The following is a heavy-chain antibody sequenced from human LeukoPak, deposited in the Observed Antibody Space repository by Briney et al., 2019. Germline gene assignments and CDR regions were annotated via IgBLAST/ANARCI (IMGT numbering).Heavy chain of an antibody. CDR3: ARLTGYSSESWFDP. V-gene: IGHV4-59*01. CDR2: IYYSGST. D-gene: IGHD3-9*01. CDR1: GGSIRNYY. J-gene: IGHJ5*02. Sequence: PSETLSLTCTVSGGSIRNYYWSWIRQPPGKGLEWIGYIYYSGSTNYKSSLKSRVTISVDTSKNQFSLKLSSVTAADTAVYYCARLTGYSSESWFDPWGQGTLVTVSS.